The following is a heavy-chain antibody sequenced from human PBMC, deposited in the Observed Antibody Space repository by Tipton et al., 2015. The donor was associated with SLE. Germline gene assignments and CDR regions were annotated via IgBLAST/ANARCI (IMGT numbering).Heavy chain of an antibody. D-gene: IGHD6-13*01. Sequence: TLSLTCTVSGGSIAGYYWGWSRQPAGMGLQYIGRIYHTGYTAHNPFFQSRVSMSVDTSKNQVSLRLSSVTAADTAVYYCARVVSAGPWFDPWGQGVQVTVSS. V-gene: IGHV4-4*07. CDR3: ARVVSAGPWFDP. J-gene: IGHJ5*02. CDR1: GGSIAGYY. CDR2: IYHTGYT.